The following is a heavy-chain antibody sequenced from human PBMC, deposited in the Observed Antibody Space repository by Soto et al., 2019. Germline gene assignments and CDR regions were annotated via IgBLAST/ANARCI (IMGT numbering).Heavy chain of an antibody. CDR2: IIPIFGTA. V-gene: IGHV1-69*13. D-gene: IGHD2-15*01. CDR3: AREELGGTPPNYYYGMDV. Sequence: GASVKVSCKASGGTFSSYAISWVRQAPGQGLEWMGGIIPIFGTANYAQKFQGRVTITADESTSTAYMELSSLRSEDTAVYYCAREELGGTPPNYYYGMDVWGQGTTVTVSS. J-gene: IGHJ6*02. CDR1: GGTFSSYA.